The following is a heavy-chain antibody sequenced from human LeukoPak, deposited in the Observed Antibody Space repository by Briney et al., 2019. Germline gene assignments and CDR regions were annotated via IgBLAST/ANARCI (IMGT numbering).Heavy chain of an antibody. J-gene: IGHJ4*02. CDR1: GGSISSSSYY. Sequence: SETLSLTCAVSGGSISSSSYYWGWIRQPPGKGLEWIGSIYYSGSTYYNPSLKSRVTISVDTSKNQFSLKLSSVTAADTAVYYCARHQGSGCYYPFDYWGQGTLVTVSS. CDR2: IYYSGST. D-gene: IGHD3-22*01. V-gene: IGHV4-39*01. CDR3: ARHQGSGCYYPFDY.